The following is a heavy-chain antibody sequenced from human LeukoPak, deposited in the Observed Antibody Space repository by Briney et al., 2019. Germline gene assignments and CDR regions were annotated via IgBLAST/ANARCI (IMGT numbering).Heavy chain of an antibody. CDR1: GFTVSCSY. CDR2: ISSAGTT. Sequence: PGGSLRLSCAASGFTVSCSYMSWVRQAPGKGLEWVSIISSAGTTYYADSVKGRFTISRDNSKNTVYLQVNSLRDEDTAVYYCARDLEAANTYYFDYWGQGTMVTVSS. D-gene: IGHD6-13*01. J-gene: IGHJ4*02. V-gene: IGHV3-66*01. CDR3: ARDLEAANTYYFDY.